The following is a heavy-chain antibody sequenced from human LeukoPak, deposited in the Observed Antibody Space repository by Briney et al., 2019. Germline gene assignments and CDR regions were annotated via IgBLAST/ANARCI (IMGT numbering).Heavy chain of an antibody. J-gene: IGHJ4*02. V-gene: IGHV3-73*01. CDR3: KAATATTLGY. D-gene: IGHD4-17*01. CDR1: GFTFSGSA. Sequence: GGSLRLSCAASGFTFSGSAMHWVRQAPGKGLEWVGRIRSKANSYATAYAASVKGRFTIARDDSKNTAYLQMNSLKTEATAVYYCKAATATTLGYWGQGTLVTVSS. CDR2: IRSKANSYAT.